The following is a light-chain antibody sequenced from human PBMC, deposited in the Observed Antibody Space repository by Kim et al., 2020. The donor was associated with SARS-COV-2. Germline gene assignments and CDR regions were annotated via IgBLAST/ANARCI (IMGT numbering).Light chain of an antibody. CDR1: QSVSSY. Sequence: EIVLTQSPATLSLSPGERATLSCRASQSVSSYLAWYQQKPGQAPRLLIYDASNRATGIPARFSGSGSGTDFTLTISSLEPEDFAVYYCQQRSNYSPLTFGGGTKVDIK. V-gene: IGKV3-11*01. J-gene: IGKJ4*01. CDR3: QQRSNYSPLT. CDR2: DAS.